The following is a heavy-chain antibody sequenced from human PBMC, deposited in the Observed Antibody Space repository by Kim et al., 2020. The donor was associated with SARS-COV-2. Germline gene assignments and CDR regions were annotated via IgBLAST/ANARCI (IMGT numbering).Heavy chain of an antibody. D-gene: IGHD1-1*01. CDR1: GGSISSYY. CDR3: PSVCRWNRGMVV. V-gene: IGHV4-59*01. Sequence: SETLSLTCTVSGGSISSYYWCWIWQPQGTGMEWNWYINNSETTNYNHNLKRRVTISVATAKYQYSLTLRSVTVAATAMYFCPSVCRWNRGMVVWGHGTRV. CDR2: INNSETT. J-gene: IGHJ6*02.